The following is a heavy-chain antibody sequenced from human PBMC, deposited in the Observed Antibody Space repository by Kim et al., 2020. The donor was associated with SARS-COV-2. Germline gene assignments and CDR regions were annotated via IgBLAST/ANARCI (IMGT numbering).Heavy chain of an antibody. V-gene: IGHV3-30*04. D-gene: IGHD6-13*01. CDR1: GFTFSSYA. CDR2: ISYDGSNK. CDR3: ARVGIAAAGTGYYYGMDV. Sequence: GGSLRLSCAASGFTFSSYAMHWVRQAPGKGLEWVAVISYDGSNKYYADSVKGRFTISRDNSKNTLYLQMNSLRAEDTAVYYCARVGIAAAGTGYYYGMDVWGQGTTVTVSS. J-gene: IGHJ6*02.